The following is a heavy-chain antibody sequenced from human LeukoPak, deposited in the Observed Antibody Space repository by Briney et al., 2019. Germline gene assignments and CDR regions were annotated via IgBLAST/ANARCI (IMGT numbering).Heavy chain of an antibody. D-gene: IGHD3-16*01. CDR1: GLTFKTYT. CDR2: ISSSSSYI. Sequence: GGSLRLSCAASGLTFKTYTMHWVRQAPGMGLEWVSSISSSSSYIFYADSVKVRFTISRDNAKNSLYLQMSSLRAEDAAVYYCAREGGYQYYYAMDVWGQGTTVTVSS. CDR3: AREGGYQYYYAMDV. J-gene: IGHJ6*02. V-gene: IGHV3-21*01.